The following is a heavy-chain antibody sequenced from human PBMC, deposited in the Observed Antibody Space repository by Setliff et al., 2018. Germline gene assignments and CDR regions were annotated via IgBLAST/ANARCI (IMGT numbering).Heavy chain of an antibody. D-gene: IGHD6-13*01. CDR2: IYYSGNT. J-gene: IGHJ4*02. CDR1: GYSISSGYY. V-gene: IGHV4-38-2*02. CDR3: ARDSPLSIAAAGPPFDY. Sequence: SETLSLTCTVSGYSISSGYYWGWIRQPPGKGLEWIGSIYYSGNTNYNPSLKSRVTISIDTSKNQFSLKLSSVTAADTAVNHCARDSPLSIAAAGPPFDYWGQGTLVTVSS.